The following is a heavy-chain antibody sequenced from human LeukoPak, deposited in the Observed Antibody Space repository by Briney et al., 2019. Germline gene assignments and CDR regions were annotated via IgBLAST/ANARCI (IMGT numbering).Heavy chain of an antibody. Sequence: PGGSLRLSCAASGFTFSGYSMNWVRQAPGKGLEWVSNISDSSSMISYADSVKGRFTISRDNAKNSLYLQMNSLRAEDTAVYYCARDRGRYDSSGYYYEGYFDYWGQGTLVTVSS. CDR2: ISDSSSMI. D-gene: IGHD3-22*01. V-gene: IGHV3-48*04. CDR3: ARDRGRYDSSGYYYEGYFDY. CDR1: GFTFSGYS. J-gene: IGHJ4*02.